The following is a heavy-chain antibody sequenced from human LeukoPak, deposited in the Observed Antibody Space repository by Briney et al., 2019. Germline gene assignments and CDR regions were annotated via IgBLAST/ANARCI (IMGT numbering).Heavy chain of an antibody. CDR1: GFTFSSYE. Sequence: GGSLRLSCAASGFTFSSYEMNWVRQAPGKGLEWVSYISSSGSTIYYADSVKGRFTISRDNAKNSLYLQMNSLRAEDTAVYYCASLGGWLQLGHYYYYMDVWGKGTTVTISS. CDR3: ASLGGWLQLGHYYYYMDV. CDR2: ISSSGSTI. V-gene: IGHV3-48*03. D-gene: IGHD5-24*01. J-gene: IGHJ6*03.